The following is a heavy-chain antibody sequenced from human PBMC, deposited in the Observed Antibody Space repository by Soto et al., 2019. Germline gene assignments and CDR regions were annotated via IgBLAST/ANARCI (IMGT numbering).Heavy chain of an antibody. CDR2: IDPSGSYT. V-gene: IGHV5-10-1*01. CDR3: TRHLQTELYFDF. D-gene: IGHD1-1*01. CDR1: GYSFTSYW. Sequence: GESLKISCKTSGYSFTSYWITWVRQKPGQGLEWMGRIDPSGSYTKFSPSFQDLVTISADKSFNTAYLQWSSLKASDTAMYYCTRHLQTELYFDFWGQGTRVTVSS. J-gene: IGHJ4*02.